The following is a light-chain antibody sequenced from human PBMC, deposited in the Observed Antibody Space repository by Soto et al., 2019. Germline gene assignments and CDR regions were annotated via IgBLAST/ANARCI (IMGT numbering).Light chain of an antibody. Sequence: QSALTQPASGSGSPGQSITISCTGTSSDVGSYNLVSWYQQHPGKAPKLMIYEGSKRPSGVSNRFSGSKSGNTASLTISGLQAKDEADYYCCSYAGSSTLVFGAGTKLTVL. J-gene: IGLJ3*02. CDR2: EGS. CDR1: SSDVGSYNL. V-gene: IGLV2-23*01. CDR3: CSYAGSSTLV.